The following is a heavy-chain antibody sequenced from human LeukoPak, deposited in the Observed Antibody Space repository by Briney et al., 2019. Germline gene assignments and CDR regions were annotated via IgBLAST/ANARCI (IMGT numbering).Heavy chain of an antibody. CDR3: ARYSGSYSGFDY. CDR1: GGSISSYY. D-gene: IGHD1-26*01. J-gene: IGHJ4*02. CDR2: IYYSGSI. V-gene: IGHV4-59*08. Sequence: PSETLSLTCTVSGGSISSYYWSWIRLPPGKGLEWIGYIYYSGSINYNPSLKSRVTISVDTSKNQFSLKLRSVTAADTAVYYCARYSGSYSGFDYWGQGTLVTVSS.